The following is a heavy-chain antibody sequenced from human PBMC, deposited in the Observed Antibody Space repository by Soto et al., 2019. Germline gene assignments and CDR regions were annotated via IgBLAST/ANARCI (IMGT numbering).Heavy chain of an antibody. CDR2: ISYDGSNK. V-gene: IGHV3-30*18. Sequence: GGSLRLSCAASGFTFSSYGMHWVRQAPGKGLEWVAVISYDGSNKYYADSVKGRFTISRDNSKNTLYLQMNSLRAEDTAVYYCAKDRAGVYSGYDSGYFDYWGQGTLVTVSS. J-gene: IGHJ4*02. CDR1: GFTFSSYG. D-gene: IGHD5-12*01. CDR3: AKDRAGVYSGYDSGYFDY.